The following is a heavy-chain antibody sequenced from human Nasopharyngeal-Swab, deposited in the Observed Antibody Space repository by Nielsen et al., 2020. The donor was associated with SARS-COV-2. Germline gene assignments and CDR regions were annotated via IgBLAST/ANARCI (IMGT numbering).Heavy chain of an antibody. CDR3: TTGSSGWYHYYYGMDV. CDR2: IRSKAYGGTT. V-gene: IGHV3-49*04. CDR1: GFTFGDYA. D-gene: IGHD6-19*01. J-gene: IGHJ6*02. Sequence: GESLKISCTASGFTFGDYAMSWVRQAPGKGLEWVGFIRSKAYGGTTEYAASVKGRFTISRDDSKSFAFLQMNSLKTEDTAVYYCTTGSSGWYHYYYGMDVWGQGTTVTVSS.